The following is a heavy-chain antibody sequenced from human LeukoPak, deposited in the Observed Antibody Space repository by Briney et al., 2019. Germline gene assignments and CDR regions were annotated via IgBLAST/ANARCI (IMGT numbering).Heavy chain of an antibody. CDR3: ARDRANRDYFDY. Sequence: PGGSLRLSCAASGFTFSSYEMNWVRQAPGKGLEWVSYISSSGSTIYYADSVKGRFTISRDNAKNSLYLQMNSLRAEDTAVYYCARDRANRDYFDYWGQGTLLTVSS. CDR2: ISSSGSTI. V-gene: IGHV3-48*03. J-gene: IGHJ4*02. D-gene: IGHD1/OR15-1a*01. CDR1: GFTFSSYE.